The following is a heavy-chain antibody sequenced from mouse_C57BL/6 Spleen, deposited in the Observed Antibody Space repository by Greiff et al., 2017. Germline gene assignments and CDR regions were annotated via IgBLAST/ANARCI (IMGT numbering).Heavy chain of an antibody. CDR1: GFSLTSYG. Sequence: VQLQQSGPGLVAPSQSLSITCTVSGFSLTSYGVHWVRQPPGKGLEWLVVIWSDGSTTYNSALKSRLSISKDNSKSQVFLKMNSLQTDDTAMYYCARLLGEDYYAMDYWGQGTSVTVSS. V-gene: IGHV2-6*03. CDR2: IWSDGST. J-gene: IGHJ4*01. D-gene: IGHD4-1*01. CDR3: ARLLGEDYYAMDY.